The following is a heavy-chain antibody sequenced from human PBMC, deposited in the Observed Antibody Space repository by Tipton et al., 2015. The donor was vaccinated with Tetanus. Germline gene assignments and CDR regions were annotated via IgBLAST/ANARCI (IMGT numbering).Heavy chain of an antibody. CDR2: LTYSGRT. CDR3: ARLREVVSRSGWAFDH. D-gene: IGHD5/OR15-5a*01. Sequence: TLSLTCIVSGGSMSSGGHCGAWVRQSPGQGLEWIGSLTYSGRTYYNPSLKSRVTMAVDTSRKDFSVRLRSVTAADTAVYFCARLREVVSRSGWAFDHWGQGILVTVSS. V-gene: IGHV4-39*02. CDR1: GGSMSSGGHC. J-gene: IGHJ5*02.